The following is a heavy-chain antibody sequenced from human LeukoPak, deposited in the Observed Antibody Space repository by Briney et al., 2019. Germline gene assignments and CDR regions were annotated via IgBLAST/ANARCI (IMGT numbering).Heavy chain of an antibody. J-gene: IGHJ1*01. Sequence: NPSETLSLTCTVSGGLISSSIYYWGWIRQPPGKGLEWIGSIYYSGSTDYNPSLKSRVTISVDTSKNQFSLKLSSVTAADTAVYSCAGDRSGTTEYWGQGTLVTVSS. CDR1: GGLISSSIYY. CDR2: IYYSGST. CDR3: AGDRSGTTEY. D-gene: IGHD2/OR15-2a*01. V-gene: IGHV4-39*07.